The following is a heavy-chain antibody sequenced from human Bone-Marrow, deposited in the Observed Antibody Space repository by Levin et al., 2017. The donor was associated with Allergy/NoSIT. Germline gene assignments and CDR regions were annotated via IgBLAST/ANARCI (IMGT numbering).Heavy chain of an antibody. D-gene: IGHD6-13*01. J-gene: IGHJ6*02. Sequence: GESLKISCKASGYTFTNYWIAWVRQMPGKGLEWMGSIYPDDSDIRYSPSFEGQVSISAETSTTTASLQWSSLRASDTAMYYCARRAYSSNLFAQYRYGLDVWGQGTTVTVSS. CDR3: ARRAYSSNLFAQYRYGLDV. CDR1: GYTFTNYW. CDR2: IYPDDSDI. V-gene: IGHV5-51*01.